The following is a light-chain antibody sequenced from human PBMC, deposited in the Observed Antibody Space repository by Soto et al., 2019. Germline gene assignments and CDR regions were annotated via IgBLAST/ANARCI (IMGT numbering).Light chain of an antibody. J-gene: IGKJ1*01. Sequence: DIRMTQSPSSLSASVGDRVTITCRASQSIDTHLNWYQQHPGKAPNALIYEASNLQSGVPSRFSGSGSGTDFSLTISGLRPGGSATYYCHQTYSPPATFGQGTKVEIK. CDR3: HQTYSPPAT. V-gene: IGKV1-39*01. CDR1: QSIDTH. CDR2: EAS.